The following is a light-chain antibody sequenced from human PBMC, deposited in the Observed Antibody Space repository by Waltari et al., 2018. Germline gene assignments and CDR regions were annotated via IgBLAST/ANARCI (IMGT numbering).Light chain of an antibody. CDR3: QQYYSSPYT. Sequence: DIVMTQSPDSLAVSLVERATINCKSSQSILYRSNNKNYLAWYQQKPGQPPKLLIYWASTRESGVPDRFSGGGSGTDFTLTISSLQAEDVAVYYCQQYYSSPYTFGQGTKLEIK. V-gene: IGKV4-1*01. CDR1: QSILYRSNNKNY. CDR2: WAS. J-gene: IGKJ2*01.